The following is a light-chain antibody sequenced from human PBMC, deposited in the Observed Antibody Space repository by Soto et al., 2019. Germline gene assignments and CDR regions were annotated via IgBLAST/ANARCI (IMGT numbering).Light chain of an antibody. CDR1: QSVAGSY. CDR2: GAS. CDR3: QEHNNWRPIN. J-gene: IGKJ4*01. V-gene: IGKV3-15*01. Sequence: IVLTHSHGTLSFSPWERAPIYFSSIQSVAGSYLAWYQQKPGQAPRLLIYGASTRATGIPVRFSGSGSGTEFTLTITSLQSEDFAVYYCQEHNNWRPINFGGGTKVDIK.